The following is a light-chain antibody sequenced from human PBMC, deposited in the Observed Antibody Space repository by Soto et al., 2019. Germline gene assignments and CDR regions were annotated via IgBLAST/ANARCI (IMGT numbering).Light chain of an antibody. V-gene: IGLV2-8*01. CDR3: SSYAGSSVPVA. J-gene: IGLJ2*01. Sequence: QSALTQPPSASGSPGQSVTISCTGASSDVGGYNFVSWYQQRPGKAPKLMIYDVTKRPSGVPDRFSGSKSGNTASLTVSGLQADDEADYYCSSYAGSSVPVAFGGGTKLTVL. CDR1: SSDVGGYNF. CDR2: DVT.